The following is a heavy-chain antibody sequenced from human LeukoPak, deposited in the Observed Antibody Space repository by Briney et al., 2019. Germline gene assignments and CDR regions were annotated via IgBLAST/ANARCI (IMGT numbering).Heavy chain of an antibody. D-gene: IGHD3-3*01. CDR2: ISDDGSKK. V-gene: IGHV3-30*03. J-gene: IGHJ6*03. Sequence: GTSLRLSCAASGFTFSNYGMHWVRQAPGKGLEWVAVISDDGSKKYYADSVKGRFTISRDNSKNTLYLQMNSLRAEDTAVYYCAGIQVRFLEWLSAEKRYMDVWGKGTTVTVSS. CDR3: AGIQVRFLEWLSAEKRYMDV. CDR1: GFTFSNYG.